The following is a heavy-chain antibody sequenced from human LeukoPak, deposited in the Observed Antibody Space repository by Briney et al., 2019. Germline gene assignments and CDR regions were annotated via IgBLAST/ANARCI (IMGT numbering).Heavy chain of an antibody. Sequence: SETLSLTCTVSGGSISSSNYYWGWIRQPPGKGLEWIGNIYYSGSTYYNPSLKSRVTISVDTSKNQFSLKLSSVTAADTAVYYCARARSITIFGVVIWFDPWGQGTLVTVSS. D-gene: IGHD3-3*01. V-gene: IGHV4-39*07. CDR3: ARARSITIFGVVIWFDP. CDR1: GGSISSSNYY. J-gene: IGHJ5*02. CDR2: IYYSGST.